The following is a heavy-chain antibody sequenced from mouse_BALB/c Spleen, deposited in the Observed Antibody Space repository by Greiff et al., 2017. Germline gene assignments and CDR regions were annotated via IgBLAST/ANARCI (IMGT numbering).Heavy chain of an antibody. D-gene: IGHD2-3*01. J-gene: IGHJ4*01. CDR1: GYAFTNYL. V-gene: IGHV1-54*01. CDR2: INPGSGGT. Sequence: QVQLKQSGAELVRPGTSVKVSCKASGYAFTNYLIEWVKQRPGQGLEWIGVINPGSGGTNYNEKFKGKATLTADKSSSTAYMQLSSLTSDDSAVYFCARSRDGYYDYAMDYWGQGTSVTVSS. CDR3: ARSRDGYYDYAMDY.